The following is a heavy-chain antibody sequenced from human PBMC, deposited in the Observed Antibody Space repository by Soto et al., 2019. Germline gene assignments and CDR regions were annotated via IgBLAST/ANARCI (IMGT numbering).Heavy chain of an antibody. V-gene: IGHV2-5*02. CDR2: IYWDDDK. CDR3: AHGPAGITGTTNNWLDP. Sequence: SGPTLVNPTQTLTLTCTFSGFSLSTSGVGVGWIRQPPGKALEWLALIYWDDDKRYSPSLKSRLTITKDTSKNQVILTMTNMDPVDTATEYCAHGPAGITGTTNNWLDPWGQGTLVTVSS. J-gene: IGHJ5*02. D-gene: IGHD1-7*01. CDR1: GFSLSTSGVG.